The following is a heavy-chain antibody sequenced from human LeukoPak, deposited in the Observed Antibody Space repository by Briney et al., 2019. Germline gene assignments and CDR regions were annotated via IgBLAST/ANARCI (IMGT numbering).Heavy chain of an antibody. Sequence: SGGSLRLSCAASRFTFNTYWMHWVRQAPGKGLVWVSRIDSDGNSTAYADSVKGRFTISRDNAKNTLYLQMNSLRAEDTAVYYCAELGITMIGGVWGKGTTVTISS. CDR2: IDSDGNST. CDR1: RFTFNTYW. CDR3: AELGITMIGGV. J-gene: IGHJ6*04. V-gene: IGHV3-74*01. D-gene: IGHD3-10*02.